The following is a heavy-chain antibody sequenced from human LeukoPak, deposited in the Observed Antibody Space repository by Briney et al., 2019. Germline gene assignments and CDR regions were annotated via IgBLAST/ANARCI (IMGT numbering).Heavy chain of an antibody. V-gene: IGHV1-18*01. D-gene: IGHD4-23*01. CDR2: ISAYNGNT. CDR3: ARRGNPGDYYYGMDV. Sequence: GASVKVSCKASGYTFTSYGISWVRQAPGQGLEWMGWISAYNGNTNYAQKLQGRVTMTTDTSTSTAYMELSSLRSEDTAVYYCARRGNPGDYYYGMDVWGQGTTVTVSS. CDR1: GYTFTSYG. J-gene: IGHJ6*02.